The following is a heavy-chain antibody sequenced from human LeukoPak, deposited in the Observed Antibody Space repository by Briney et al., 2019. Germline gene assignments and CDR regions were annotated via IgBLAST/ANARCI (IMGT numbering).Heavy chain of an antibody. CDR1: GYTFTDYY. CDR3: GTLLSNGPFDY. J-gene: IGHJ4*02. Sequence: APVKVSCKTSGYTFTDYYMHWVRQAPGQGLEWMGWIYPNSGATKYAQKFQGRVTMTRDTSISTAYMELSGLRSDDTAVYYCGTLLSNGPFDYWGQGSLLTVSS. V-gene: IGHV1-2*02. CDR2: IYPNSGAT.